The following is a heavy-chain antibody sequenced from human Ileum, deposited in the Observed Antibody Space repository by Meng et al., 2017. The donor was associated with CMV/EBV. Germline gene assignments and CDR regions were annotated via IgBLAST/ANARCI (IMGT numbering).Heavy chain of an antibody. CDR1: AFTFSSYS. Sequence: GGSLRLSCAASAFTFSSYSMNWVRQAPGKGLEWISSIISSSGSIYYADSVKGRFSISRDNAKNSLYLQMNSLRAEDTAVYYCVRSVDIVADISGYYYYGMDVWGQGTTVTVSS. CDR2: IISSSGSI. CDR3: VRSVDIVADISGYYYYGMDV. D-gene: IGHD5-12*01. J-gene: IGHJ6*02. V-gene: IGHV3-21*01.